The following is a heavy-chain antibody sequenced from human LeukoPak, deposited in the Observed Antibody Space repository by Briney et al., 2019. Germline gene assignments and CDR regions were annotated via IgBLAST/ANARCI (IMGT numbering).Heavy chain of an antibody. CDR2: ISYDGSNK. D-gene: IGHD1-7*01. J-gene: IGHJ6*03. Sequence: GGSLRLSCAASGFTFSSYGMHWVRQAPGKGLEWVAVISYDGSNKYYADSVKGRFTISRDNSKNTLYLQMNSLRAEDTAVYYCAKDWNWNYNYYYYYMDVWGKGTTVTVSS. CDR3: AKDWNWNYNYYYYYMDV. CDR1: GFTFSSYG. V-gene: IGHV3-30*18.